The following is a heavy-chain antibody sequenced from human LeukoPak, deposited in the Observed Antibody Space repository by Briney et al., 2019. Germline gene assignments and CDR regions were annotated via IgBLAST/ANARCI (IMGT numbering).Heavy chain of an antibody. CDR3: ARAMRGTGGAFDI. D-gene: IGHD1-1*01. J-gene: IGHJ3*02. V-gene: IGHV1-69*05. CDR2: IIPIFGTA. Sequence: SVKVSCRASGGTFSSYAISWVRQAPGQGLEWMGGIIPIFGTANYAQKFQGRVTMTRDTSTSTVYMELSSLRSEDTAVYYCARAMRGTGGAFDIWGQGTMVTVSS. CDR1: GGTFSSYA.